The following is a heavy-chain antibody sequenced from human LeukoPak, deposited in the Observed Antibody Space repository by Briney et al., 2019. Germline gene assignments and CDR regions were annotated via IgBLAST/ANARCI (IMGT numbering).Heavy chain of an antibody. V-gene: IGHV3-23*01. J-gene: IGHJ3*02. Sequence: PGGSLRLSCVASGFTFSSYAMSWVRQAPGKGLEWVSGISGGGGRTYSADSVRGRFTISRDNSRNTLYLQMNRLRVDDTAVYYCARDPNGDYIGAFDILGQGTMVTVSS. D-gene: IGHD4-17*01. CDR1: GFTFSSYA. CDR3: ARDPNGDYIGAFDI. CDR2: ISGGGGRT.